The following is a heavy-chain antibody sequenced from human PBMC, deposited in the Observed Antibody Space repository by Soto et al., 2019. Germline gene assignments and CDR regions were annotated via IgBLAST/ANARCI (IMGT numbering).Heavy chain of an antibody. Sequence: EVQLVESGGGLVKPGGSLRLSCAASGFTFSGYSMNWVRQAPGKGLEWVSSISSSSSYIYYADSVKGRFTISRDNAKNSLYLQMNSLRAEDTAVYYCAFEYSSSSGLYYYYYGMDVWGQGTTVTVSS. D-gene: IGHD6-6*01. J-gene: IGHJ6*02. CDR2: ISSSSSYI. CDR1: GFTFSGYS. V-gene: IGHV3-21*01. CDR3: AFEYSSSSGLYYYYYGMDV.